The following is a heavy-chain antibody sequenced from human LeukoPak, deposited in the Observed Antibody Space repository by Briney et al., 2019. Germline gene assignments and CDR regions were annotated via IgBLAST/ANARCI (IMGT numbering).Heavy chain of an antibody. CDR1: GFTFSSYE. V-gene: IGHV3-48*03. CDR3: AREIYYDSSFDY. Sequence: GGSLRLSCTASGFTFSSYEMNWVRQAPGKGLEWISYISSSDSTISYADSVKGRFTISRDNAKNSLYLQMNSLRAEDTAVYYCAREIYYDSSFDYWGQGILVTVSS. D-gene: IGHD3-22*01. J-gene: IGHJ4*02. CDR2: ISSSDSTI.